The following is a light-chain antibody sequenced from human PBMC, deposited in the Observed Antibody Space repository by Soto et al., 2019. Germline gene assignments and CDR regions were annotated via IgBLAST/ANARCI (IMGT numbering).Light chain of an antibody. CDR2: KAS. Sequence: DVEMTQSPSTLSSSTGERATITCRASPSIHSWLAWYQQKPGKAPKLLLYKASSLQPGVPSRFSGSGSGAEKTLTISTLQTDDFATYYEQHYYSYSKTFGQGTKV. CDR1: PSIHSW. CDR3: QHYYSYSKT. J-gene: IGKJ1*01. V-gene: IGKV1-5*03.